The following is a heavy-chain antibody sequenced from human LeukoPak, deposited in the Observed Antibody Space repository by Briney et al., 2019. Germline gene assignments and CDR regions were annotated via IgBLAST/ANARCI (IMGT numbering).Heavy chain of an antibody. J-gene: IGHJ4*02. D-gene: IGHD2-15*01. CDR3: ARARRDVVVVAAVDFDY. V-gene: IGHV3-21*01. CDR2: ISSSSSYI. Sequence: PGGSLRLSCAASGFTFSSYSMDWVRQAPGKGLEWVSSISSSSSYIYYADSVKGRFTISRDNAKNSLYLQMNSLRAEDTAVYYCARARRDVVVVAAVDFDYWGQGTLVTVSS. CDR1: GFTFSSYS.